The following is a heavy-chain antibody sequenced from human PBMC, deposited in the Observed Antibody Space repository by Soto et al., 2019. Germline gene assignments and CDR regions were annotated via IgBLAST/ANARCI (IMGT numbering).Heavy chain of an antibody. CDR3: ARGITMIVVVPLGAFDI. V-gene: IGHV3-21*01. D-gene: IGHD3-22*01. CDR1: GFTFSSYS. CDR2: ISSSSSYI. J-gene: IGHJ3*02. Sequence: EVQLVESGGGLVKPGGSLRLSCAASGFTFSSYSMNWVRQAPGKGLEWVSSISSSSSYIYYADSVKGRFTISRDNAKNSLYLQMNSLRAEDTAVYYCARGITMIVVVPLGAFDIWGQGTMVTVSS.